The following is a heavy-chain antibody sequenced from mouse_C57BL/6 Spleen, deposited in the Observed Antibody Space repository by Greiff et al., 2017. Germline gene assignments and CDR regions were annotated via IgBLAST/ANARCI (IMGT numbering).Heavy chain of an antibody. D-gene: IGHD1-1*01. CDR1: GYTFTSYW. CDR3: ARDLYYGSSYEECAY. J-gene: IGHJ3*01. CDR2: IHPNSGST. Sequence: QVQLQQPGAELVKPGASVKLSCKASGYTFTSYWMHWVKQRPGQGLEWIGMIHPNSGSTNYNEKFKSKATLTVDKSSSTAYMQLSSLTSEDSAVYYCARDLYYGSSYEECAYWGQGTLVTVSA. V-gene: IGHV1-64*01.